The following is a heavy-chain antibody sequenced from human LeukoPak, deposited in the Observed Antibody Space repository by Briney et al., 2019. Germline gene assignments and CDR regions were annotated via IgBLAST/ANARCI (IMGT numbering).Heavy chain of an antibody. J-gene: IGHJ5*02. D-gene: IGHD7-27*01. CDR3: ARHVSNWGDPNWFDP. Sequence: SETLSLTCTVSGGSISTGSFYWSWIRQPAGKGLEWIGIIYTTGRTNYNRSLRSRVTISVDTSKNQFSLKLSSVTAADTAVYYRARHVSNWGDPNWFDPWGQGTLVTVSS. V-gene: IGHV4-61*02. CDR1: GGSISTGSFY. CDR2: IYTTGRT.